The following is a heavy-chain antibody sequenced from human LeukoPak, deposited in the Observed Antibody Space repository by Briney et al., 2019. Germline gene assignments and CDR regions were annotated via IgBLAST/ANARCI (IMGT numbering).Heavy chain of an antibody. D-gene: IGHD6-19*01. V-gene: IGHV4-59*01. CDR2: IYYSGST. Sequence: PSETLSLTCTVSGGSISSYYWSWIRQPPGKGLEWIGYIYYSGSTNYNPSLKSQVTISVDTSKNQFSLKLSSVTAADTAVYYCARDGSSGWYSYYFDYWGQGTLVTVSS. CDR1: GGSISSYY. J-gene: IGHJ4*02. CDR3: ARDGSSGWYSYYFDY.